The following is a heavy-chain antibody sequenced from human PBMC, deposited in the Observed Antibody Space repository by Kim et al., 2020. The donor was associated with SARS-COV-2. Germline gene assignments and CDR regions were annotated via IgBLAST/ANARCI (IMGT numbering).Heavy chain of an antibody. CDR2: INHSGST. CDR1: GGSFSGYY. CDR3: ARASINVWGSYRPTGANYYYYYMDV. J-gene: IGHJ6*03. D-gene: IGHD3-16*02. Sequence: SETLSLTCAVYGGSFSGYYWSWIRQPPGKGLEWIGEINHSGSTNYNPSLKSRVTISVDTSKNQFSLKLSSVTAADTAVYYCARASINVWGSYRPTGANYYYYYMDVWGKGTTVTVSS. V-gene: IGHV4-34*01.